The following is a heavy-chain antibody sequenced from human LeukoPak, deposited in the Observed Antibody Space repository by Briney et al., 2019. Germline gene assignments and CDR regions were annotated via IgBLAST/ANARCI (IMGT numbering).Heavy chain of an antibody. CDR2: SYSGGST. CDR1: GFSFSSYH. CDR3: ARDNYYYYMDV. Sequence: GGSLRLSCAASGFSFSSYHMNWVRQAPGKGLEWVSVSYSGGSTYYADSVKGRLIISRDNSKNTLYLQMNSLRAEDTAVYYCARDNYYYYMDVWGKGTTVTISS. J-gene: IGHJ6*03. V-gene: IGHV3-66*01.